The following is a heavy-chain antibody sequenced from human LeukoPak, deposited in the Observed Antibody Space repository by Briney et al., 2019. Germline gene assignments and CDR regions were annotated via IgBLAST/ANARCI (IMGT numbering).Heavy chain of an antibody. V-gene: IGHV1-69*05. CDR2: IIPIFGTA. J-gene: IGHJ4*02. Sequence: ASVKVSCKASGGTFSSYAISWVRQAPGQGLEWMGGIIPIFGTANYAQKFQGRVTITTDESTSTAYMELSSLRSEDTAVYYCARGPIPLEYSSSGFRMDYWGQGTLVTVSS. CDR1: GGTFSSYA. D-gene: IGHD6-6*01. CDR3: ARGPIPLEYSSSGFRMDY.